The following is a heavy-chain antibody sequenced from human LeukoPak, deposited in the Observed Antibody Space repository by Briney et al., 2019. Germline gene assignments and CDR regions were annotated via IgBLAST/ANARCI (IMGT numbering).Heavy chain of an antibody. J-gene: IGHJ6*03. D-gene: IGHD2-2*02. CDR1: GYTFTGYY. CDR2: INPNSGGT. CDR3: ARVGYCSSTSCYSRREYYYMDV. V-gene: IGHV1-2*02. Sequence: ASVKVSCKASGYTFTGYYMHWVRQAPGQGLEWMGWINPNSGGTNYAQKFQGRVTMTRDTSISTAYMELSRLRSDDTAVYYCARVGYCSSTSCYSRREYYYMDVWGKGTTVTVSS.